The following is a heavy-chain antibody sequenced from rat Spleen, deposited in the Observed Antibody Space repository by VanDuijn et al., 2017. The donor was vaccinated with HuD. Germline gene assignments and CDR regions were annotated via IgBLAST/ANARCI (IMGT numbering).Heavy chain of an antibody. V-gene: IGHV5S13*01. D-gene: IGHD1-4*01. CDR1: GFTFSNYG. CDR2: ISTGGGNT. Sequence: EVQLVESGGGLVQPGGSLKLSCVASGFTFSNYGMAWVRQAPTKGLEWVASISTGGGNTYYRDSVKGRFTISRDNAKNTLYLQMDSLRSEDTATYYCARETGYNSYFDYWGQGVMVTVSS. CDR3: ARETGYNSYFDY. J-gene: IGHJ2*01.